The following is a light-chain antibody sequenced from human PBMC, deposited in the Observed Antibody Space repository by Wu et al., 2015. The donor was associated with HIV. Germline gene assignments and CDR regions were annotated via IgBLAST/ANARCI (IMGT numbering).Light chain of an antibody. Sequence: EIVLTQSPGTLSLSPGERATLSCRASQSVSSSYLAWYQQKPGQAPRLLIYGASSRATGIPDRFSGSGSGTDFTLTISRLEPEDFAVYYCQQYGSSPVTFGQGTKLEIE. CDR3: QQYGSSPVT. CDR2: GAS. V-gene: IGKV3-20*01. CDR1: QSVSSSY. J-gene: IGKJ2*01.